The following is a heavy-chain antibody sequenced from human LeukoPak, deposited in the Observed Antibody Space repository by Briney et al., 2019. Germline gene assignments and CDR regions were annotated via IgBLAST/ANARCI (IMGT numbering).Heavy chain of an antibody. CDR2: ISGSGGRT. D-gene: IGHD3-3*02. J-gene: IGHJ5*02. Sequence: GGSLRLSCAASGFTFDNFAMTWVRQAPGKGLEWVSGISGSGGRTYYIDYVKGRFIISRDNAKNTLYLQMNSVSAEDTAVYYCAKDRAYYHLWDGYYRNWFDPWGQGTLVIVSS. CDR1: GFTFDNFA. CDR3: AKDRAYYHLWDGYYRNWFDP. V-gene: IGHV3-23*01.